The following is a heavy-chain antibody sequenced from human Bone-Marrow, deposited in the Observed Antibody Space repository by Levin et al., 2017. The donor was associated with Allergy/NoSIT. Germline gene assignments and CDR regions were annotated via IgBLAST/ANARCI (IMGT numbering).Heavy chain of an antibody. Sequence: PGGSLRLSCAASGFTFSSYAMHWVRQAPGKGLEWVAVISYDGSNKYYADSVKGRFTISRDNSKNTLYLQMNSLRAEDTAVYYCARVRGRGPPDSALHCSSTSCSPPHYYYYYGMDVWGQGTTVTVSS. CDR1: GFTFSSYA. CDR2: ISYDGSNK. D-gene: IGHD2-2*01. J-gene: IGHJ6*02. CDR3: ARVRGRGPPDSALHCSSTSCSPPHYYYYYGMDV. V-gene: IGHV3-30*04.